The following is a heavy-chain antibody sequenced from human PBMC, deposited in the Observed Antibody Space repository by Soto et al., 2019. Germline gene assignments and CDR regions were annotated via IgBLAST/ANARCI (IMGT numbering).Heavy chain of an antibody. D-gene: IGHD3-3*01. J-gene: IGHJ5*02. V-gene: IGHV3-23*01. CDR3: AKDASQYDFWSGYESNWFDP. Sequence: EVQLLESGGGLVQPGGSLRLSCAASGFTFSSYAMSWVRQAPGKGLEWVSAISGSGGSTYYADSVKGRFTISRDNSKNTLYLQMNSLRAEDTAVYYCAKDASQYDFWSGYESNWFDPWGQGTLVTVSS. CDR1: GFTFSSYA. CDR2: ISGSGGST.